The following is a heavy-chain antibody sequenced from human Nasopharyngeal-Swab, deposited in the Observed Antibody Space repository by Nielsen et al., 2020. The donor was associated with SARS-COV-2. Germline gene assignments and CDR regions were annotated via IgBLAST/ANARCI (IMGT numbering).Heavy chain of an antibody. CDR1: GGSFSGYY. J-gene: IGHJ6*03. CDR3: ARGPLPRYCSGGSCYSRCYYYMDV. V-gene: IGHV4-34*01. Sequence: SETLSLTCAVYGGSFSGYYWSWIRQPPGKGLEWIGEINHSGSTNYNPSLKSRVTISVDTSKNQFSLKLSSVTAADTAVYYCARGPLPRYCSGGSCYSRCYYYMDVWGKGTTVTVSS. D-gene: IGHD2-15*01. CDR2: INHSGST.